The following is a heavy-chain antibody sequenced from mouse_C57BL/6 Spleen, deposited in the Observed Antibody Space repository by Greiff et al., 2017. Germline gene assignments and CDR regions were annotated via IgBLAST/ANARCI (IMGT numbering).Heavy chain of an antibody. V-gene: IGHV1-55*01. D-gene: IGHD1-1*02. Sequence: QVQLQQPGAELVKPGASVKMSCKASGYNFTSYWITWVKQRPGQGLEWIGDIYPGSGSPNYNEKFKSKATQTVDTSSSTAYMHLSNLTSEASAVYYCARYGINTDYWGQGTTLTVSS. CDR1: GYNFTSYW. CDR2: IYPGSGSP. CDR3: ARYGINTDY. J-gene: IGHJ2*01.